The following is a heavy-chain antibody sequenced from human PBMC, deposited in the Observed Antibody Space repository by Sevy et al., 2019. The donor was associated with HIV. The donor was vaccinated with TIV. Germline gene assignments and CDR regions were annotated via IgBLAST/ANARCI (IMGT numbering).Heavy chain of an antibody. V-gene: IGHV3-9*01. CDR3: AKGGAARPSIVVDY. J-gene: IGHJ4*02. D-gene: IGHD6-6*01. CDR2: ISWNSGSI. CDR1: GFTFDDYA. Sequence: GGSLRLSCAASGFTFDDYAMRWVRQAPGKGLEWVSGISWNSGSIGYADSVKGRFTISRDNAKNSLYLQMNSLRAEDTALYYCAKGGAARPSIVVDYWGQGTLVTVSS.